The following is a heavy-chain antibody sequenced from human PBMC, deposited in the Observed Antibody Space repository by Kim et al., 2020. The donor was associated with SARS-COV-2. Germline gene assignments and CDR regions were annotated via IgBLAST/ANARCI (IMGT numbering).Heavy chain of an antibody. V-gene: IGHV3-23*01. Sequence: GGSLRLSCAASGFTFSNYGMSWVRQAPGKGLEWVSLISGYGGTTYYADSVKGRFTISRDNSKNTLYLQMNSLRAEDTAVYFCAKILKGSAAHDHWGQGTL. CDR3: AKILKGSAAHDH. D-gene: IGHD6-25*01. CDR2: ISGYGGTT. J-gene: IGHJ4*02. CDR1: GFTFSNYG.